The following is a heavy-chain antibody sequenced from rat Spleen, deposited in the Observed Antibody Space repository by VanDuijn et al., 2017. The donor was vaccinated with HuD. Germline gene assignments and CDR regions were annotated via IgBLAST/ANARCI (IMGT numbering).Heavy chain of an antibody. Sequence: EVQLVESGGGLVQPGRSLKLSCVASGFTFNNYWMTWIRQAPGKGLEWVASINNTGGSSYYPDSVKGRFTISRDNAKSTLYLQMNSLRSEDTATYCCTRDKGEGDYFDYWGQGVMVTVSS. D-gene: IGHD1-11*01. J-gene: IGHJ2*01. V-gene: IGHV5-31*01. CDR3: TRDKGEGDYFDY. CDR2: INNTGGSS. CDR1: GFTFNNYW.